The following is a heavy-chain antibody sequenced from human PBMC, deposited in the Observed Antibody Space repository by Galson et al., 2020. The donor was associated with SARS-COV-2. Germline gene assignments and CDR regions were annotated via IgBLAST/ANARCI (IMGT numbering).Heavy chain of an antibody. D-gene: IGHD6-6*01. J-gene: IGHJ4*02. CDR1: GYTFTGYY. V-gene: IGHV1-2*04. CDR2: INPNSGGT. CDR3: ARDGSYSSSAYVDY. Sequence: ASVKVSCKASGYTFTGYYMHWVRQAPGQGLEWMGWINPNSGGTNYAQKFQGWVTMTRDTSISTAYMELGRLRSDDTAVYYCARDGSYSSSAYVDYWGQGTLVTVSS.